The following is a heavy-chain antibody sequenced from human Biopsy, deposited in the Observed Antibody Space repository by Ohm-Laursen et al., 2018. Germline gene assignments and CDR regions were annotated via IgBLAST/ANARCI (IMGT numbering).Heavy chain of an antibody. Sequence: SLRLSCAASGFTFSDYQMSWIRQTPAKGLEWVSHISSGGSTIFHADSVKGRFTISRDDAKGSLYLQMTNLRAEDTAVYYCGRSYGIMAAPVHLWGQGTLVTVSS. D-gene: IGHD3-16*01. CDR2: ISSGGSTI. CDR3: GRSYGIMAAPVHL. J-gene: IGHJ4*01. V-gene: IGHV3-11*01. CDR1: GFTFSDYQ.